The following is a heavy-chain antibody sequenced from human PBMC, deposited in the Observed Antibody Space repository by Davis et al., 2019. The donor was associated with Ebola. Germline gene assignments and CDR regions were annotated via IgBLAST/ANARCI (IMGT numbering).Heavy chain of an antibody. V-gene: IGHV3-64D*08. CDR2: ISSNGGST. D-gene: IGHD3-22*01. CDR3: VKDHSNYYDSSGYFY. Sequence: PGGSLRLSCVASGFTFSSYAMHWVRQAPGKGLEYVSAISSNGGSTYYADSVKGRFTISRDNSKNTLYLQMSSLRAEDTAVYYCVKDHSNYYDSSGYFYWGQGTLVTVSS. J-gene: IGHJ4*02. CDR1: GFTFSSYA.